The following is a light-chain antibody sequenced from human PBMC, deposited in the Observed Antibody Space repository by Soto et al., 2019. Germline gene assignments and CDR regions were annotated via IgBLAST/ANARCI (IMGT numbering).Light chain of an antibody. Sequence: QSVLTQPASVSGSPGQSITISCTGTSSDVGSYNLVSWYQHHPGKAPKIMIYEVYKRPSGVSHRFSGSKSGNTASLTVSGLQAEDEADYYCCSYAGSSTVVFGGGTKVTVL. J-gene: IGLJ2*01. CDR1: SSDVGSYNL. CDR2: EVY. CDR3: CSYAGSSTVV. V-gene: IGLV2-23*02.